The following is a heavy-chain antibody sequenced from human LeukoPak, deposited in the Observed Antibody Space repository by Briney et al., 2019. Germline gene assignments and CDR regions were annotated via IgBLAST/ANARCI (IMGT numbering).Heavy chain of an antibody. CDR1: GFTFSSYA. CDR2: ISGNGDST. J-gene: IGHJ3*02. V-gene: IGHV3-23*01. CDR3: ARALNDAFDI. Sequence: LSGGSLRLSCAASGFTFSSYAMSWVRQAPGKGLKWVSSISGNGDSTYYADSVKGRFTISRDNSKNMLYLQMDSLRAEDAAVYYCARALNDAFDIWGQGTMVTVSS.